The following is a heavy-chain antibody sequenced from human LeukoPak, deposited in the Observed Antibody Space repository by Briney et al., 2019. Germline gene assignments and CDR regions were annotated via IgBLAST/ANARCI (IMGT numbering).Heavy chain of an antibody. J-gene: IGHJ4*02. CDR3: ARAPSYDYVWGSYGLRYFDY. CDR2: IYYSGST. CDR1: GGSISSYY. V-gene: IGHV4-59*01. Sequence: SETLSLTCTVSGGSISSYYWSWIRQPPGKGLEWIGYIYYSGSTNYNPSLKSRVTISVDTSKNQFSLKLSSVTAADTAVYYCARAPSYDYVWGSYGLRYFDYWGQGTLVTVSS. D-gene: IGHD3-16*01.